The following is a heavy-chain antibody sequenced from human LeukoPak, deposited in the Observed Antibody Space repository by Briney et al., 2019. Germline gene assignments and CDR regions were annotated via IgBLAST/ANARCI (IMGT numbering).Heavy chain of an antibody. V-gene: IGHV4-59*01. CDR1: GGSISSYY. Sequence: PSETLSLTCTVSGGSISSYYWSWIRQPAGKGLEWIGYIYYSGSTNYNPSLRSRVTISVDTSKTQFSLKLDSVTAADTAVYYCAGGGDSKKIHFWGQGTLVTVSS. D-gene: IGHD3-10*01. CDR3: AGGGDSKKIHF. CDR2: IYYSGST. J-gene: IGHJ4*02.